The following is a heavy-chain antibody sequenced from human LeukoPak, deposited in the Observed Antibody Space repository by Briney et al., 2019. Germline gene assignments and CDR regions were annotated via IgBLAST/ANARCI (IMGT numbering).Heavy chain of an antibody. CDR2: IYYSGST. CDR1: GGSISSYY. CDR3: ARVGDMYDSSGYSTFDP. D-gene: IGHD3-22*01. V-gene: IGHV4-59*06. J-gene: IGHJ5*02. Sequence: SETPSLTCIVSGGSISSYYWSWIRQHPGKGLEWIGYIYYSGSTYYNPSLKSRVTISVDTSKNQFSLKLSSVTAADTAVYYCARVGDMYDSSGYSTFDPWGQGTLVTVSS.